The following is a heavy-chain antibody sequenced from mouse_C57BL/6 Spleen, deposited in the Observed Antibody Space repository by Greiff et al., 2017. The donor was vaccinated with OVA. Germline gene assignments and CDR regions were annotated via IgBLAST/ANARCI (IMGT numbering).Heavy chain of an antibody. V-gene: IGHV1-19*01. D-gene: IGHD1-1*01. CDR1: GYTFTDYY. CDR3: ARWDYYGTWGFDV. J-gene: IGHJ1*03. CDR2: INPYNGGT. Sequence: EVQLVESGPVLVKPGASVKMSCKASGYTFTDYYMNWVKQSHGKSLEWIGVINPYNGGTSYNQKFKGKATLTVDKSSSTAYMELNSLTSEDSAVYYCARWDYYGTWGFDVWGTGTTVTVSS.